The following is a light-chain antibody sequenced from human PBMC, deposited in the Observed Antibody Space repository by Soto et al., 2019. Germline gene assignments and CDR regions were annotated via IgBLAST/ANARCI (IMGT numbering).Light chain of an antibody. CDR2: TAS. V-gene: IGKV1-12*01. CDR3: QQAASFPIT. CDR1: QGVSTW. Sequence: IQMTQFPSSVSASVGDRVTITCRASQGVSTWLAWYQQKPGKAPNLLIYTASSLQSGVPSRFSGSGSGTHFTLTINGLQPEDFATYYCQQAASFPITFGQGTRLEIK. J-gene: IGKJ5*01.